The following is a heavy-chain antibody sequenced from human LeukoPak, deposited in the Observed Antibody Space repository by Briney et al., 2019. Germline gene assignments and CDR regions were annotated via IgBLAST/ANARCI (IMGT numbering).Heavy chain of an antibody. CDR1: GYSISSGFY. D-gene: IGHD3-10*01. CDR3: ARDKSRTYGSADAFDI. Sequence: SETLSLTCTVSGYSISSGFYWGWIRQPPGKGLEWIGNIHYSGSTYYKPSLKSRVTISVDTSKNQFSLKLSSVTAADTAMYYCARDKSRTYGSADAFDIWGQGTMVTVSS. J-gene: IGHJ3*02. CDR2: IHYSGST. V-gene: IGHV4-38-2*02.